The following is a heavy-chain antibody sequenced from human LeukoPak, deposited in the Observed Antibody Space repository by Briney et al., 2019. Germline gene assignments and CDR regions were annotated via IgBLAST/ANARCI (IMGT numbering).Heavy chain of an antibody. D-gene: IGHD3/OR15-3a*01. CDR1: GFSFSDYW. CDR3: ARGAWTAYYFDY. V-gene: IGHV3-74*01. CDR2: IKGDGIST. Sequence: GGSLRLSCEASGFSFSDYWIHWVRQAPGKGLVWVSRIKGDGISTNYADSVKGRFTISRDNAKNTVYLQMNSLGAEDSAIYYCARGAWTAYYFDYWGQGTLVTVSS. J-gene: IGHJ4*02.